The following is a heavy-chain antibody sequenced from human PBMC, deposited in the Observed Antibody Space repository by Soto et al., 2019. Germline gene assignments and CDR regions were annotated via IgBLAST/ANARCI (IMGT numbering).Heavy chain of an antibody. J-gene: IGHJ4*02. Sequence: QVQLVESGGGVVPPGRSLRLSCAASGFMFSRYAMHWVRQAPGKGLEWVAVISKDGSVIYYADSVKGRFTISRDKSKNMVYLQLNSLRDEDTAVFYWVRSRSGAVPDSFAYWGQGTLVTVAS. CDR2: ISKDGSVI. CDR1: GFMFSRYA. V-gene: IGHV3-30*04. CDR3: VRSRSGAVPDSFAY. D-gene: IGHD3-10*01.